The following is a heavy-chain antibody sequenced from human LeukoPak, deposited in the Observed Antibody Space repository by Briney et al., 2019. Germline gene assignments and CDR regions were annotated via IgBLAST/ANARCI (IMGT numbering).Heavy chain of an antibody. CDR3: AKDTRGIRFLEWSAGMDV. Sequence: PGGSLRLSCVASGFTFSNYGIHWVRQAPGKGLEWVALIWYDGSNKYYADSVKGRFTISRDNSKNTLYLQMNSLRAEDTAVYYCAKDTRGIRFLEWSAGMDVWGKGTTVTVSS. CDR1: GFTFSNYG. D-gene: IGHD3-3*01. V-gene: IGHV3-33*06. J-gene: IGHJ6*04. CDR2: IWYDGSNK.